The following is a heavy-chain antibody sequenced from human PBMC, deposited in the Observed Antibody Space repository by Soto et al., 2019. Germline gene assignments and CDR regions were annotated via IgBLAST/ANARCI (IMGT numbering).Heavy chain of an antibody. CDR3: ARHRDIVVVPAAMGYGDAFDI. J-gene: IGHJ3*02. V-gene: IGHV4-39*01. CDR1: GGSISSSSYY. Sequence: QLQLQESGPGLVKPSETLSLTCTVSGGSISSSSYYWGWIRQPPGKGLEWIGSIYYSGSTYYNPSLKSRVTISVDTSKNQFSLKLSSVTAADTAVYYCARHRDIVVVPAAMGYGDAFDIWGQGTMVTVSS. CDR2: IYYSGST. D-gene: IGHD2-2*01.